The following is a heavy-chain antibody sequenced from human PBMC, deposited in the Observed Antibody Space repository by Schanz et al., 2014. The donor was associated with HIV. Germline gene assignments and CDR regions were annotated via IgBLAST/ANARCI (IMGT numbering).Heavy chain of an antibody. CDR2: ITDSGDKT. V-gene: IGHV3-23*04. CDR3: AQMGAFAAFDI. D-gene: IGHD3-16*01. CDR1: GFTLSNYA. Sequence: DVQLVESGGGLVQPGGSLRLSCAAAGFTLSNYAMTWVRQAPGKGLQWVSSITDSGDKTDYTDSVKGRFTISRDNSRNTLFLQMDSLRVDDTAVYYCAQMGAFAAFDIWGHGTVVTVSS. J-gene: IGHJ3*02.